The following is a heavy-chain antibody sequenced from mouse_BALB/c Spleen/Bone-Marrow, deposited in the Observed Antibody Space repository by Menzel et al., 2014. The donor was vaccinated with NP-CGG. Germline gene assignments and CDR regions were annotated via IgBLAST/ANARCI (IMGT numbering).Heavy chain of an antibody. CDR1: GYTFTSYT. J-gene: IGHJ3*01. CDR3: ARESYGNWFAY. CDR2: INPSSGYT. Sequence: VQLQESGAELARPGASVKMSCKASGYTFTSYTMHWVKQRPGQGLEWIGYINPSSGYTNYNQKFKDKATLTADKSSSTAYMQLSSLTSEDSAVYYCARESYGNWFAYWGQGTLATVSA. D-gene: IGHD2-1*01. V-gene: IGHV1-4*01.